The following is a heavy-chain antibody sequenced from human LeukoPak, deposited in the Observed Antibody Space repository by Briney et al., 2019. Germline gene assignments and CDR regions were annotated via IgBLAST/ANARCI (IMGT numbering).Heavy chain of an antibody. CDR1: GYTFTGYY. D-gene: IGHD1-26*01. J-gene: IGHJ4*02. CDR3: ARLISGSYPDY. V-gene: IGHV1-8*03. CDR2: MNPNSGNT. Sequence: ASVKVSCKASGYTFTGYYMHWVRQAPGQGLEWMGWMNPNSGNTGYAQKFQGRVTITRNTSISTAYMELSSLRSEDTAVYYCARLISGSYPDYWGQGTLVTVSS.